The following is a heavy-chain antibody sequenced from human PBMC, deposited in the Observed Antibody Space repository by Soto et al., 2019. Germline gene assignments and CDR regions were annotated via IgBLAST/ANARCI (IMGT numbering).Heavy chain of an antibody. Sequence: QVQLQQSGPGLVKPSQTLSLTCAISGDSVSSNSAAWNWIRQSPSRGLEWLGRTYYRSKWYNDYAVSVKSRITINPDTAKNQFSLQLHSVTPEDTAVYYCARGSLEYSSSSMWFDPWGPGTLVTVSS. CDR1: GDSVSSNSAA. CDR2: TYYRSKWYN. J-gene: IGHJ5*02. V-gene: IGHV6-1*01. CDR3: ARGSLEYSSSSMWFDP. D-gene: IGHD6-6*01.